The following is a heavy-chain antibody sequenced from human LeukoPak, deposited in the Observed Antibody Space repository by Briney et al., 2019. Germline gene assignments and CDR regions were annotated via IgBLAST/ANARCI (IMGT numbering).Heavy chain of an antibody. CDR3: ARSGYCSGGSCSDAFDI. CDR1: GYTFTSYY. D-gene: IGHD2-15*01. V-gene: IGHV1-46*01. J-gene: IGHJ3*02. Sequence: GASVKASCKASGYTFTSYYMHWVRQAPGQGLEWMGIINPSGGSTSYAQKFQGRVTMTRDTSTSTVYMELSSLRSEDTAVYYCARSGYCSGGSCSDAFDIWGQGTMVTVSS. CDR2: INPSGGST.